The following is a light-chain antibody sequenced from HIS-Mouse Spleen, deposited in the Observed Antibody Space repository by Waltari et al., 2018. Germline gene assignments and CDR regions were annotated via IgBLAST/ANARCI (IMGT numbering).Light chain of an antibody. V-gene: IGLV2-8*01. CDR2: EVS. CDR3: SSYAGSNNWV. Sequence: QSALTQPPSASGSPGPSVTIPCTGTSRDVGGYHYVSWYQQHPGKAPKLMIYEVSKRPSGVPDRFSGSKSGNTASLTVSGLQAEDEADYYCSSYAGSNNWVFGGGTKLTVL. CDR1: SRDVGGYHY. J-gene: IGLJ3*02.